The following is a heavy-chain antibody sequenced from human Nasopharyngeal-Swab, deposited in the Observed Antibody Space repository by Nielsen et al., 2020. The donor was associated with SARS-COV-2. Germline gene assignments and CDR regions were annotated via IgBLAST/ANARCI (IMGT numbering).Heavy chain of an antibody. CDR1: GGSFSGYY. D-gene: IGHD6-6*01. Sequence: SETLSLTCAVYGGSFSGYYWSWIRQPPGKGLEWIGEINHSGSTNYNPSLKSRVTTSVDTSKNQFSLKLSSVTAADTAVYYCARGVPHGYYYMDVWGKGTTVTVSS. J-gene: IGHJ6*03. CDR2: INHSGST. V-gene: IGHV4-34*01. CDR3: ARGVPHGYYYMDV.